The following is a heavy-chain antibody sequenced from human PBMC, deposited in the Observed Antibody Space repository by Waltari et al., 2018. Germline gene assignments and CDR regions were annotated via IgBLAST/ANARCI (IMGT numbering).Heavy chain of an antibody. J-gene: IGHJ3*01. V-gene: IGHV4-39*01. D-gene: IGHD3-16*01. CDR3: ATYIGASIGTAAFDV. CDR2: ISYSGAT. Sequence: QLHLQESGPGLVKPSDTLSVTCSVSGGSITSTRHYWAWIRQPPGKGLEWTATISYSGATYNNPSLKSRVTISVDTSKNQFSLKLSSVTAADTAVYYCATYIGASIGTAAFDVWGQGTMVTVSS. CDR1: GGSITSTRHY.